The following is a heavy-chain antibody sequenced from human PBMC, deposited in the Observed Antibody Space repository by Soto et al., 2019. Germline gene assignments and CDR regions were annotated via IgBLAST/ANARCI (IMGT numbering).Heavy chain of an antibody. CDR1: GFTFSSYA. CDR3: AKGVGAQPGGMDV. CDR2: ISGSGGST. J-gene: IGHJ6*02. D-gene: IGHD1-26*01. Sequence: GSLRLSCAASGFTFSSYAMSWVRQAPGKGLEWVSAISGSGGSTYYADSVKGRFTISRDNSKNTLYLQMNSLRAVDTAVYYCAKGVGAQPGGMDVWGQGTTVTVSS. V-gene: IGHV3-23*01.